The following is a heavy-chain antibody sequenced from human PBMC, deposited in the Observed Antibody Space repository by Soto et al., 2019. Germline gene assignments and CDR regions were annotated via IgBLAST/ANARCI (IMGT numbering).Heavy chain of an antibody. Sequence: GSLRLSCAASGFTFSSYAMSWVRQAPGEGLEWVSAISGSGGSAYYADSVKGRFTISRDNSKNTLYLQMNSLRAEDTAVYYCAKDTRVVAATHDAFDIWGQGTMVTVSS. J-gene: IGHJ3*02. CDR1: GFTFSSYA. CDR2: ISGSGGSA. CDR3: AKDTRVVAATHDAFDI. D-gene: IGHD2-15*01. V-gene: IGHV3-23*01.